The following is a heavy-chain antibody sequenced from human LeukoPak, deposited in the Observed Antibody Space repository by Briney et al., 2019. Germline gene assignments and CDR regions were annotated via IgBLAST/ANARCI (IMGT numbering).Heavy chain of an antibody. CDR3: ARAPPYLFGGGNGPPDWYSFL. V-gene: IGHV3-33*01. CDR2: IWYDGSNK. CDR1: GFTFSSYG. J-gene: IGHJ2*01. D-gene: IGHD2-15*01. Sequence: GGSLRLSCAASGFTFSSYGMHWVRQAPGKGLEWVAVIWYDGSNKYYADSVKGRFTISRDNSKNTLYLQMTSLRAEDTAVYYCARAPPYLFGGGNGPPDWYSFLGGGGPRVTVS.